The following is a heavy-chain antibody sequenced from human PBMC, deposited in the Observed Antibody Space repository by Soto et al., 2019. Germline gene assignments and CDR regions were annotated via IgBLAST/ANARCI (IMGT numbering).Heavy chain of an antibody. V-gene: IGHV5-10-1*01. J-gene: IGHJ6*02. D-gene: IGHD5-12*01. CDR3: ARLRGYSGYDPFYYYYGMDV. CDR2: IDPSDSYT. CDR1: GYSFTSYW. Sequence: PGESLKISCKGSGYSFTSYWISWVRQMPGKGLEWMGRIDPSDSYTNYSPSFQGHVTISADKPISTAYLQWSSLKASDTAMYYCARLRGYSGYDPFYYYYGMDVWGQGTTVTVSS.